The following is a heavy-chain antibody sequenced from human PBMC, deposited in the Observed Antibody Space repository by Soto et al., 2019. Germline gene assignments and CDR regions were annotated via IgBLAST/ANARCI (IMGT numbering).Heavy chain of an antibody. CDR2: MSYDGSER. V-gene: IGHV3-30*03. CDR1: GFTFSNYA. J-gene: IGHJ4*02. Sequence: PGGSLRLCCAASGFTFSNYAMHWVRQAPGKGLESVAVMSYDGSERYYVDSVKGRFTISRDNFKNTVYLQMNSLRAEDTAVYYCARVPDLRYCGSTYCYPDSWGRGTLVTVSS. D-gene: IGHD2-2*01. CDR3: ARVPDLRYCGSTYCYPDS.